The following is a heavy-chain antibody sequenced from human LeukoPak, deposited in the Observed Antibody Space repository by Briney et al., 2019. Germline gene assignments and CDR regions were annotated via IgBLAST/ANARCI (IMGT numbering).Heavy chain of an antibody. Sequence: GGSLRLSCAVSGLTVSNNYMSWVRQAPGKGLEWVSVIYSGGTTYYADSVKSRFTISRDNSKNTLYLHMNGLRAEDTAVYYCARDRAPPTSWYFDYWGQGTLVTISS. J-gene: IGHJ4*02. V-gene: IGHV3-66*01. CDR2: IYSGGTT. D-gene: IGHD2-2*01. CDR1: GLTVSNNY. CDR3: ARDRAPPTSWYFDY.